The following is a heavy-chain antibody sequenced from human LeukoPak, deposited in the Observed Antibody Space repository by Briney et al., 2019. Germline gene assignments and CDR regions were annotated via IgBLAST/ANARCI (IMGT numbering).Heavy chain of an antibody. Sequence: SETLSLTCAVYGGSFSGYYWSWIRPPPGKGRGWSGEINHSGSTNYNPSLKSRVTISVDTSKNQFSLRRSSVTAADTAVYYCARGDTAMPLDYWGQGTLVTVSS. J-gene: IGHJ4*02. V-gene: IGHV4-34*01. CDR3: ARGDTAMPLDY. CDR2: INHSGST. CDR1: GGSFSGYY. D-gene: IGHD5-18*01.